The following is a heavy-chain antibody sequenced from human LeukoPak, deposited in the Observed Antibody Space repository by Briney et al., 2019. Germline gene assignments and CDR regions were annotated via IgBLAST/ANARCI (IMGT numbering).Heavy chain of an antibody. Sequence: GGSLRLSCAASGFTFSDHYMSWIRQAPGQGLEWISYISSSGSTIYYADTVKGRFTISRDNAKNSLYLQMNSLGSEDTAVYYCARGYYYESSGYYYCGQGTLVTVSS. V-gene: IGHV3-11*04. CDR1: GFTFSDHY. CDR2: ISSSGSTI. J-gene: IGHJ4*02. CDR3: ARGYYYESSGYYY. D-gene: IGHD3-22*01.